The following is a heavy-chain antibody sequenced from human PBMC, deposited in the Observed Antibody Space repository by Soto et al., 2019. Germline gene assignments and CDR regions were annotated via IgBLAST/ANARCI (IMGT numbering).Heavy chain of an antibody. J-gene: IGHJ5*02. D-gene: IGHD3-3*01. CDR3: APPPEVTIFGIVISSYSIA. Sequence: GGSLRLSCAASGFTFSSYAMSWVRQAPGKGLEWVSGISGRGDSTYYADSVKGRFTISRDNSKNTLYLQMNSLRAEDTAVYYCAPPPEVTIFGIVISSYSIAWGQGTLVTVSS. CDR2: ISGRGDST. CDR1: GFTFSSYA. V-gene: IGHV3-23*01.